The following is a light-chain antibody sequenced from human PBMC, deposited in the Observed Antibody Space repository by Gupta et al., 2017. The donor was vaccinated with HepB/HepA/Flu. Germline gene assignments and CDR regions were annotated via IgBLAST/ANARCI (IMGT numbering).Light chain of an antibody. J-gene: IGLJ2*01. CDR2: QDR. V-gene: IGLV3-1*01. CDR1: KLGDKY. Sequence: SYELTQPPSVSVSPGQTASITCSGDKLGDKYASWYQQKPGQSPVLVIYQDRKRPSGIPERVSGSNSGNTATLTISGTQAMDESYYYCQAWDSSTVVFGGGTNLTVL. CDR3: QAWDSSTVV.